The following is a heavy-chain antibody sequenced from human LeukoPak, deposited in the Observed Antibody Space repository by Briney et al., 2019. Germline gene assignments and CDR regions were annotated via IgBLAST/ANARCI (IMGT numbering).Heavy chain of an antibody. CDR2: FDPEDGET. V-gene: IGHV1-24*01. CDR3: ATVGYYYDSSRRQGFDP. Sequence: ASVKVSRKVSGYTLTELSMHWVRQAPGKGREWMGGFDPEDGETIYAQKFQGRVTMTEDTSTDTAYMELSSLRSEDTAVYYCATVGYYYDSSRRQGFDPWGQGTLVTVSS. J-gene: IGHJ5*02. CDR1: GYTLTELS. D-gene: IGHD3-22*01.